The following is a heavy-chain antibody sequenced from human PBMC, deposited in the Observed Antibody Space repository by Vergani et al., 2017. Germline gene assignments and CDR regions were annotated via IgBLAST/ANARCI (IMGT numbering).Heavy chain of an antibody. J-gene: IGHJ4*02. D-gene: IGHD2-2*02. CDR1: GFTFSSYA. CDR3: ARDPDIVVVPAAINPVY. V-gene: IGHV3-30-3*01. CDR2: ISYDGSNK. Sequence: QVQLVESGGGVVQPGRSLRLSCAASGFTFSSYAMHWVRPAPGKGLEWVAVISYDGSNKYYADSVKGRFTISRDNSKNTLYLQMNSLRAEDTAVYYCARDPDIVVVPAAINPVYWGQGTLVTVSS.